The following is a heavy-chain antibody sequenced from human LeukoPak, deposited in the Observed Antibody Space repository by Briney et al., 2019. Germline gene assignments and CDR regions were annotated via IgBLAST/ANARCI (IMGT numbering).Heavy chain of an antibody. CDR2: ISNRGYTI. CDR1: GFSVNNNY. V-gene: IGHV3-11*01. Sequence: GGSLRLSCAASGFSVNNNYMSWIRQAPGKGLEWVSYISNRGYTIYYADSVKGRFTLSRDNAKNSLSLQMNSLRVEDTAVYYCAKAGFYDILTDGLDIWGQGTMVIVSS. CDR3: AKAGFYDILTDGLDI. J-gene: IGHJ3*02. D-gene: IGHD3-9*01.